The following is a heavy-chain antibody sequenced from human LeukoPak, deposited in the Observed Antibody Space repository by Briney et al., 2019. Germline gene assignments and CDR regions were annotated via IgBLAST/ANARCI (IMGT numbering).Heavy chain of an antibody. CDR3: AREVYSSVNWFDP. CDR2: ISSSGSTI. V-gene: IGHV3-48*03. D-gene: IGHD6-19*01. CDR1: GFTFSSYE. Sequence: GGSLRLSCAASGFTFSSYEMNWVRQAPGKGLEWVSYISSSGSTIYYADSVKGRFTISRDNAKNSLYLQMNSLRAEDTAVYYCAREVYSSVNWFDPWGQGTLVIVSS. J-gene: IGHJ5*02.